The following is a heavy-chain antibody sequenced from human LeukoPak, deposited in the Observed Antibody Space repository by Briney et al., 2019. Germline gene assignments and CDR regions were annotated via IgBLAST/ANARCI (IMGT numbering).Heavy chain of an antibody. CDR2: INPNSGGT. D-gene: IGHD3-9*01. J-gene: IGHJ4*02. V-gene: IGHV1-2*02. CDR3: ARDLRYFDWLFVFDY. CDR1: GNTFSGYY. Sequence: ASVKVSCKASGNTFSGYYMHWVRQAPGQGLEWMGWINPNSGGTNYAQKFQGRVTMTRDTSISTAYMELSRLRSDDTAVYYCARDLRYFDWLFVFDYWGQGTLVTVSS.